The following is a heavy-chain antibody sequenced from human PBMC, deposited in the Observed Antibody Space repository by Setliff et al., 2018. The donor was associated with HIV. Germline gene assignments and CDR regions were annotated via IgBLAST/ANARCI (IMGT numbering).Heavy chain of an antibody. CDR1: GFIFSSYA. V-gene: IGHV3-30*01. CDR3: ARSKGHLYYDDDTGYVLRAFDI. Sequence: GGSLRLSCAASGFIFSSYAMHWVRQAPGKGLEWVAVISYDGSNKYYADSVKGRLTISRDNSKNTLYLQMNSLRAEDTAVYCCARSKGHLYYDDDTGYVLRAFDIWGQGTMVTVSS. D-gene: IGHD3-22*01. CDR2: ISYDGSNK. J-gene: IGHJ3*02.